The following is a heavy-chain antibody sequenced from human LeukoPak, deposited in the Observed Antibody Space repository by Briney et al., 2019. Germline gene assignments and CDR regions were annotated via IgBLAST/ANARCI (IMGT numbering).Heavy chain of an antibody. Sequence: ASVRVSCKAAGYTFTSYFISWVRQAPGQGLEWMGWISAYNGNANYAQKFLGKVTMTTDTATSTAYMELWSLRSDDTAVFYCARANYYSGMDVWGQGTPVTASS. CDR3: ARANYYSGMDV. CDR2: ISAYNGNA. CDR1: GYTFTSYF. J-gene: IGHJ6*02. V-gene: IGHV1-18*01.